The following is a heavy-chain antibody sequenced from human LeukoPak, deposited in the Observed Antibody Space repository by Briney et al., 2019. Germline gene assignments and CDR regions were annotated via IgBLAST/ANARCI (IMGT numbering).Heavy chain of an antibody. CDR3: AKGGYTSPFDY. Sequence: PGGSLRLSCAASGFTFSSYAMTWVRQAPGKGLEWVSTIRASGGSTYYADSWMGRFTVSRDNSMTTLYLQMNSLRAEDTAVHYCAKGGYTSPFDYWGQGTLVTVSS. J-gene: IGHJ4*02. CDR2: IRASGGST. V-gene: IGHV3-23*01. D-gene: IGHD2-2*02. CDR1: GFTFSSYA.